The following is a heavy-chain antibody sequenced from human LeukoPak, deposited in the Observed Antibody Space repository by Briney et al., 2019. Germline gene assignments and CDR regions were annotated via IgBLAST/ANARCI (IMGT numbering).Heavy chain of an antibody. Sequence: PGGSLRLSCAVSASTFSSYEMNWFRQTPGKGLEWVSYISSSGSTIYYADSVKGRFTISRDNAKNSLYLQMNSLRAEDTAVYYCARERSYGYCSGGSCYSHPNHSWGQGTLVTVSS. V-gene: IGHV3-48*03. D-gene: IGHD2-15*01. CDR1: ASTFSSYE. CDR3: ARERSYGYCSGGSCYSHPNHS. CDR2: ISSSGSTI. J-gene: IGHJ5*02.